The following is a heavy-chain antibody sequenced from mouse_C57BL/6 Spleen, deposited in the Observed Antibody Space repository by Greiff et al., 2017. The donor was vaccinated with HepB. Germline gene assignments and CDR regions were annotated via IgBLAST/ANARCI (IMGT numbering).Heavy chain of an antibody. CDR2: IYPGDGDT. D-gene: IGHD2-4*01. Sequence: VQLQESGPELVKPGASVKISCKASGYAFSSSWMNWVKQRPGKGLEWIGRIYPGDGDTNYNGKFKGKSTLTVDKSSSTAYMQLSSLTSEDSAVCFCAIYYYYDRWFAYWGQGTLVTVSA. V-gene: IGHV1-82*01. CDR3: AIYYYYDRWFAY. CDR1: GYAFSSSW. J-gene: IGHJ3*01.